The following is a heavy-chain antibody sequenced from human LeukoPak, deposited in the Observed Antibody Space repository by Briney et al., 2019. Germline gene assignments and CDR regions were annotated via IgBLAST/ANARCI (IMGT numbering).Heavy chain of an antibody. CDR3: ASRSPMICSGGSCYPRHLPDHNYYYYGMDV. V-gene: IGHV1-18*01. Sequence: ASVKVSCKASGYTFTSYGISWVRQAPGQGLEWMGWISAYNGNTNYAQKLQGGVTMTTDTSTSTAYMELRSLRSDDTAVYYCASRSPMICSGGSCYPRHLPDHNYYYYGMDVWGQGTTVTVSS. D-gene: IGHD2-15*01. CDR2: ISAYNGNT. CDR1: GYTFTSYG. J-gene: IGHJ6*02.